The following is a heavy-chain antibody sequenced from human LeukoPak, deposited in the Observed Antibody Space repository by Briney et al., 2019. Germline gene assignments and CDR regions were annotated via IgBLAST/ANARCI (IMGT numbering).Heavy chain of an antibody. CDR1: GFTFSSYA. V-gene: IGHV3-30-3*01. J-gene: IGHJ4*02. D-gene: IGHD4-17*01. Sequence: GRSLRLSCAASGFTFSSYAMHWVRQAPCKGLEWVAVISYDGSNKYYADSVKGRFTISRDNSKNTLYLQMNSLRAEDTAVYYWARDHGGYGDYAPGGYWGQGTLVTVSS. CDR2: ISYDGSNK. CDR3: ARDHGGYGDYAPGGY.